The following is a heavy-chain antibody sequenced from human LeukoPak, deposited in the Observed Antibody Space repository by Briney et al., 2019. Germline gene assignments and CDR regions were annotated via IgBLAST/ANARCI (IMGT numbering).Heavy chain of an antibody. CDR1: GFTFSSYE. Sequence: GGALRLSCAASGFTFSSYEMNWVRQGPGEGRGWVSHISSSGSTIYYADSVRGRFSISRDNAKNTLYLQMNSLKAEDTAVYYCACSSTSCYLASCEEFDYWGQGTLVTVSS. CDR3: ACSSTSCYLASCEEFDY. J-gene: IGHJ4*02. V-gene: IGHV3-48*03. CDR2: ISSSGSTI. D-gene: IGHD2-2*01.